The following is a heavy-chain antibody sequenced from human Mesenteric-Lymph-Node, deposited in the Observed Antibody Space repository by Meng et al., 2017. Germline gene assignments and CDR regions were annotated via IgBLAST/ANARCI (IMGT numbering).Heavy chain of an antibody. CDR1: GDSVSDYF. D-gene: IGHD3-10*01. Sequence: GSLRLSCTVSGDSVSDYFCTWIRQSPGKGLEWIGYMFYSGSTDYNPSLKSRVTISVDTTKNQFSLRLSSVTAADTAMYFCARILYSGSAIDYWGQGTLVTVSS. CDR2: MFYSGST. J-gene: IGHJ4*02. CDR3: ARILYSGSAIDY. V-gene: IGHV4-59*02.